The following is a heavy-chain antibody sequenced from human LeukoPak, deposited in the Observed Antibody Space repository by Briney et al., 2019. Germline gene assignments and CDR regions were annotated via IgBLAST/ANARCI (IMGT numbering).Heavy chain of an antibody. V-gene: IGHV1-2*02. CDR3: ARSFPRRVVPAARYYFDY. Sequence: ASVKVSCKASGYTFTGYYMHWVRQAPGQGLEWMGWINPNSGGTNYAQKFQGRVTMTRDTSISTAYMELSRLRSDDTAVYYCARSFPRRVVPAARYYFDYWGQGTLVTVSS. D-gene: IGHD2-2*01. CDR2: INPNSGGT. J-gene: IGHJ4*02. CDR1: GYTFTGYY.